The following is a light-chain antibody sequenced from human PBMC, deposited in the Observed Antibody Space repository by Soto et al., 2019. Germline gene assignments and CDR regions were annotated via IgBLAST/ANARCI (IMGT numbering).Light chain of an antibody. CDR1: QSVGSN. CDR2: GAS. J-gene: IGKJ1*01. V-gene: IGKV3-15*01. CDR3: QQYNNWPRT. Sequence: EVVMTQSPATLSVSPGERATLSCRASQSVGSNFAWYQQKPGQAPRLLIYGASTRATDIPGRFSGSVSGTEFTLTISSLQSEDFAVYYCQQYNNWPRTFGQGTKVEIK.